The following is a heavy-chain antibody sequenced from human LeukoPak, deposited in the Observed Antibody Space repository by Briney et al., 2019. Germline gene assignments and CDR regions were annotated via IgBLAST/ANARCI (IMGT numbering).Heavy chain of an antibody. Sequence: GGSLRLSCAASGFFFNNYWMSWVRQAPGKGLEWVANIKQDGSEKYYVDSVKGRFTISRDNAKNSLYLQMNSLRAEDTAVYYCARDRTELGIVHDYWGQGTLVTVSS. CDR1: GFFFNNYW. V-gene: IGHV3-7*01. CDR3: ARDRTELGIVHDY. CDR2: IKQDGSEK. J-gene: IGHJ4*02. D-gene: IGHD7-27*01.